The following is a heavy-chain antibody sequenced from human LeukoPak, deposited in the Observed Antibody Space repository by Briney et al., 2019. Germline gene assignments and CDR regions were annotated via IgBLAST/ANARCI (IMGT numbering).Heavy chain of an antibody. CDR2: IYYSGST. Sequence: SETLSLTCTVSGGSISSYYWSWIRQPPGKGLEWIGYIYYSGSTNYNPSLKSRVTISVDTSKNQFSLKLSSVTAADTAVYYCARDGPSAAFDIWGQGTMVTVSS. V-gene: IGHV4-59*12. CDR3: ARDGPSAAFDI. J-gene: IGHJ3*02. CDR1: GGSISSYY.